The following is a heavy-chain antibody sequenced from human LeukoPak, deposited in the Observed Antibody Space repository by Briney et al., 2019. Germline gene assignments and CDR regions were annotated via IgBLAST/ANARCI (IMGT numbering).Heavy chain of an antibody. CDR1: GFTFSSYA. V-gene: IGHV3-30*04. Sequence: GGSLRLSCAASGFTFSSYAMHWVRQAPGKGLEWVAVISYDGSNKYYADSVKGRFTISRDNSKNTLYLQMNSLRAEDTAVYYCARGSRGYFDWLLNFDYWGQGTLVTVS. CDR2: ISYDGSNK. CDR3: ARGSRGYFDWLLNFDY. D-gene: IGHD3-9*01. J-gene: IGHJ4*02.